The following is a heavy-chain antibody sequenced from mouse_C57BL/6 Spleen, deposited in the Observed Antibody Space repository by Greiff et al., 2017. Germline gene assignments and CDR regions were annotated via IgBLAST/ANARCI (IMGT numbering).Heavy chain of an antibody. CDR1: GYTFTSYG. J-gene: IGHJ3*01. Sequence: QVHVKQSGAELARPGASVKLSCKASGYTFTSYGISWVKQRTGQGLEWIGEIYPRSGTTYYNEKFKGKATLTADKSSSTAYMELRSLTSEDSAVYFCAPGLRPPWFAYWGQGTLVTVSA. CDR3: APGLRPPWFAY. CDR2: IYPRSGTT. D-gene: IGHD2-4*01. V-gene: IGHV1-81*01.